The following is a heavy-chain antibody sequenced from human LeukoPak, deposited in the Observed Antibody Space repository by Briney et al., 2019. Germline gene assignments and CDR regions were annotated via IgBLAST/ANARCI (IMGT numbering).Heavy chain of an antibody. D-gene: IGHD3-22*01. V-gene: IGHV3-15*01. CDR3: TGSGYYSIRDPFGDY. CDR1: GFTFSNAW. J-gene: IGHJ4*02. Sequence: GGSLRLSCAASGFTFSNAWMSWVRQAPGKGLEWVGRIKSKTDGGTTDYAAPVKGRFTISRDDSKNTLYLQMNSLKTEDTAVYYCTGSGYYSIRDPFGDYWGQGTLVTVSS. CDR2: IKSKTDGGTT.